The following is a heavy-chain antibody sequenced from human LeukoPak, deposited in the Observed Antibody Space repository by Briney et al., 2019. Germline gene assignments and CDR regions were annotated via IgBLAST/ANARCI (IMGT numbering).Heavy chain of an antibody. CDR3: VRGQNIYS. V-gene: IGHV3-30*04. Sequence: GGSLRLSCAASGFTFSYYAMHWVRQAPGKGLEGVAVISYDGSNKYYADSVKGRFTISRDNSKNTLYLQMNSLRAEDTALYYCVRGQNIYSWGQGTLVTVSS. CDR1: GFTFSYYA. CDR2: ISYDGSNK. D-gene: IGHD2-21*01. J-gene: IGHJ4*02.